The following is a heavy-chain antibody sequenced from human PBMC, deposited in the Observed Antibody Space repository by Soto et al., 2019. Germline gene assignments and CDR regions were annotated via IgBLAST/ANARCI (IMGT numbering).Heavy chain of an antibody. V-gene: IGHV3-21*01. CDR1: GFTLEAYS. D-gene: IGHD4-17*01. Sequence: EVELVESGGGLVRPGGSLTLSCAASGFTLEAYSMTWVRRAPGKGLECVSSISRSGGAIHFADSVKGRFLSSRDNAENSLYLRMSSLRVEDTAVYYCARNYGLFDYWGQGALVTVSS. J-gene: IGHJ4*02. CDR2: ISRSGGAI. CDR3: ARNYGLFDY.